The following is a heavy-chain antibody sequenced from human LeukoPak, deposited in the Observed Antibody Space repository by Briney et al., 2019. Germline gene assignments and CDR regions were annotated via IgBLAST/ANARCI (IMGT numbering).Heavy chain of an antibody. J-gene: IGHJ4*02. CDR1: GFDFNNYA. Sequence: GGSLRLSCAASGFDFNNYAMSWVRQGPGKRLEWVSEMSGTGYHTYYADSDKTYYADSVKGRFTISRDNSKSTVYLHMNNLRLEDTAIYYCAKGAAIDHWGQGTLVTVSP. CDR3: AKGAAIDH. V-gene: IGHV3-23*01. CDR2: MSGTGYHTYYADSDKT.